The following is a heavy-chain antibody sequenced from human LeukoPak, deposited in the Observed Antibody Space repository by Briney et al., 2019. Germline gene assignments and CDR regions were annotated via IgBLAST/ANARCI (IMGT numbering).Heavy chain of an antibody. J-gene: IGHJ3*02. Sequence: ASVKVSCKASGYTFTSYGISWVRQAPGQGLEWMGWISAYNGNTNYAQKLQGRVTMTTDTSTSTAYMELRSLRSDDTAVYYCAGSGEYSGSGPSWAFDIWGQGTMVTVSS. D-gene: IGHD3-10*01. CDR2: ISAYNGNT. V-gene: IGHV1-18*01. CDR3: AGSGEYSGSGPSWAFDI. CDR1: GYTFTSYG.